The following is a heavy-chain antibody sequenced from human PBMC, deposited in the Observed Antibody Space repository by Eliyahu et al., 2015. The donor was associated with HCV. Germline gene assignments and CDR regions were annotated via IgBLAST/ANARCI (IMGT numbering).Heavy chain of an antibody. CDR3: ARSGDPIDIRNWFDP. D-gene: IGHD2-15*01. V-gene: IGHV3-30-3*01. J-gene: IGHJ5*02. CDR1: GFTFSFTSYT. Sequence: QVQLVESGGGIVQPGRSLRLSCAVSGFTFSFTSYTMHWVRQAPGEGLEWVALISYDGSDKLYADSVKGRFTISRDNSKTTVFLQMNNLRGEDTAVYYCARSGDPIDIRNWFDPWGQGALVTVSS. CDR2: ISYDGSDK.